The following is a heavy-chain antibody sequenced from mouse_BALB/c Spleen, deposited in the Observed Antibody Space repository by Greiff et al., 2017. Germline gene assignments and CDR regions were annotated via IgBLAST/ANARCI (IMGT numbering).Heavy chain of an antibody. CDR3: ARSTTVVPYAMDY. CDR2: IDPANGNT. V-gene: IGHV14-3*02. CDR1: GFNIKDTY. Sequence: VHVKQSGAELVKPGASVKLSCTASGFNIKDTYMHWVKQRPEQGLEWIGRIDPANGNTKYDPKFQGKATITADTSSNTAYLQLSSLTSEDTAVYYGARSTTVVPYAMDYWGQGTSVTVSS. D-gene: IGHD1-1*01. J-gene: IGHJ4*01.